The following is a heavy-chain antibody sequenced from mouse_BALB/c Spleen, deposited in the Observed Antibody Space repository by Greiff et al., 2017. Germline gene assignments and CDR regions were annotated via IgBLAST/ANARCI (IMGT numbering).Heavy chain of an antibody. V-gene: IGHV1-15*01. J-gene: IGHJ2*01. CDR1: GYTFTDYE. CDR3: TREGGYFDY. CDR2: IDPETGGT. Sequence: QVQLKESGAELVRPGASVTLSCKASGYTFTDYEMHWVKQTPVHGLEWIGAIDPETGGTAYNQKFKGKATLTADKSSSTAYMELRSLTSEDSAVYYCTREGGYFDYWGQGTTLTVSS.